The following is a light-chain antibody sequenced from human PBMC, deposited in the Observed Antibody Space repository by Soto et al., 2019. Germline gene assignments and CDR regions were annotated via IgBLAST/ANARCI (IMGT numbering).Light chain of an antibody. J-gene: IGLJ1*01. CDR1: SSDVGGYNY. Sequence: QSALTQPASVSGSPGQSITISCTGTSSDVGGYNYVSWYQQHPGKAPXLMIXXXXXXXXXXSNRFXGSKSGNTXSLTISGXXXXXXXXXYXSSYTSSSTYVFGTGTKLTVL. V-gene: IGLV2-14*01. CDR2: XXX. CDR3: SSYTSSSTYV.